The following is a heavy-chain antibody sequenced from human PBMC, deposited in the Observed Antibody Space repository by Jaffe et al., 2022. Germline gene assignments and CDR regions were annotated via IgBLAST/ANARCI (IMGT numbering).Heavy chain of an antibody. CDR2: IYHSGST. CDR3: AGTSPGIAAAGEGGDAFDI. CDR1: GYSISSGYY. J-gene: IGHJ3*02. D-gene: IGHD6-13*01. V-gene: IGHV4-38-2*01. Sequence: QVQLQESGPGLVKPSETLSLTCAVSGYSISSGYYWGWIRQPPGKGLEWIGSIYHSGSTYYNPSLKSRVTISVDTSKNQFSLKLSSVTAADTAVYYCAGTSPGIAAAGEGGDAFDIWGQGTMVTVSS.